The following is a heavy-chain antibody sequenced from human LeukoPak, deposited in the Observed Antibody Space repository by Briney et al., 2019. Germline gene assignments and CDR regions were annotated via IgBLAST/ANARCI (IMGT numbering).Heavy chain of an antibody. CDR1: GFTLSSYA. J-gene: IGHJ6*03. Sequence: GGSLRLSCAASGFTLSSYAMSWVRQAPGKGLELVSSISASGGSTNYADSVKGRFTISRDNSKNTVCLQMNSLRAGDTAVYYCAKVMKGSERLTMVRGVIIKTAGLYYMDVWGKGTTVTVSS. D-gene: IGHD3-10*01. V-gene: IGHV3-23*01. CDR2: ISASGGST. CDR3: AKVMKGSERLTMVRGVIIKTAGLYYMDV.